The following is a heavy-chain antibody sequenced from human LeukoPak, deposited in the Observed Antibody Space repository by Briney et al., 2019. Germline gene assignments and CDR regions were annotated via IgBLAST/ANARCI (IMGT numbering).Heavy chain of an antibody. CDR1: GASVSSNNYY. CDR3: ATQKWIGTFQY. J-gene: IGHJ4*02. CDR2: VSYTGIP. Sequence: SETLSHTCTVSGASVSSNNYYWSWIRQPPGEGLEWIGYVSYTGIPTYNPSLKSRVTISLDTSKSQFSLQLSSVTAADTAVYYCATQKWIGTFQYWGQGALVTLSS. V-gene: IGHV4-61*01. D-gene: IGHD3-10*01.